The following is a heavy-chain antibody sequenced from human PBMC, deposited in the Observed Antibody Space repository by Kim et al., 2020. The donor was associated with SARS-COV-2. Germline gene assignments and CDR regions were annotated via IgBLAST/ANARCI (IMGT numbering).Heavy chain of an antibody. CDR1: GGSFSGYY. J-gene: IGHJ4*02. Sequence: SETLSLTCAVYGGSFSGYYWSWIRQPPGKGLEWIGEINHSGSTNYNTPLKSRVTISVDTSKNQFSLKLSSVTAADTAVYYCARGPSYYYDSSGYYSFDYWGQGTLVTVSS. CDR3: ARGPSYYYDSSGYYSFDY. D-gene: IGHD3-22*01. V-gene: IGHV4-34*01. CDR2: INHSGST.